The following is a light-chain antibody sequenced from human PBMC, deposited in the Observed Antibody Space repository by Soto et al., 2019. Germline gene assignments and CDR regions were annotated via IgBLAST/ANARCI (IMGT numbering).Light chain of an antibody. J-gene: IGKJ5*01. CDR1: QSVSSSC. V-gene: IGKV3-20*01. Sequence: EVGLPKTPGTLSLSPGERATLSCRASQSVSSSCLAWYQQKPGQAPRLLISGASSRATGIPDRFSGSGAGTDFTLTISRLEPEDFAVYYCQQYGSSPITFGHGALLEVK. CDR3: QQYGSSPIT. CDR2: GAS.